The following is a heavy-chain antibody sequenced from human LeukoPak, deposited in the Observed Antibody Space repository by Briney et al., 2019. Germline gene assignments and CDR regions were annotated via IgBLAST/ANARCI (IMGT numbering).Heavy chain of an antibody. CDR3: AMMGELSLYFGY. J-gene: IGHJ4*02. CDR1: GFTVSSNY. V-gene: IGHV3-53*01. Sequence: GGSLRLSCAASGFTVSSNYMSWVRQAPGKGLEWVSVIYSGGSTYYADSVKGRFTISRDNSKNTLYLQMNSLRAEDTAVYYCAMMGELSLYFGYWGQGTLVTVSS. CDR2: IYSGGST. D-gene: IGHD3-16*02.